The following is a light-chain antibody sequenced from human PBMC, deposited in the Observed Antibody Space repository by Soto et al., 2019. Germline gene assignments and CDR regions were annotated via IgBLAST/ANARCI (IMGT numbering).Light chain of an antibody. CDR1: QSISYW. Sequence: DVQMTQFPSTLSASVGDRVTITCRASQSISYWLAWYQKKPGKAPNLLIYKASSLESGVPSRFSGSGSGTEFTLTLTTQKPEDFETYYCQHYNTYSPPYTFSPGTKLEIK. CDR3: QHYNTYSPPYT. CDR2: KAS. J-gene: IGKJ2*01. V-gene: IGKV1-5*03.